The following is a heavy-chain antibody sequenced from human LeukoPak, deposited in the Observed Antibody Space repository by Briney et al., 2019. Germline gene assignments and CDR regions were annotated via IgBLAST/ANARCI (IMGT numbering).Heavy chain of an antibody. V-gene: IGHV4-34*01. Sequence: SETLSLTCAVYGGSFSGYYWSWIRQPPGKGLEWIGEINHSGSTNYNPSLKSRVTMSVDTSKNQFSLKLSSVAAADTAVYYCAREGDFAVVPAAMRYYYYMDVWGKGTTVTISS. D-gene: IGHD2-2*01. J-gene: IGHJ6*03. CDR2: INHSGST. CDR3: AREGDFAVVPAAMRYYYYMDV. CDR1: GGSFSGYY.